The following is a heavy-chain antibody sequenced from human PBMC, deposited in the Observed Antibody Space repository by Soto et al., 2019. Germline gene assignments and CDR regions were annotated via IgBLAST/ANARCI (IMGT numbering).Heavy chain of an antibody. V-gene: IGHV4-30-2*01. CDR2: IYHSGST. J-gene: IGHJ4*02. D-gene: IGHD4-17*01. CDR3: ARARGDYGGNKHRGQVYYFDY. CDR1: GDSISRGGYS. Sequence: SETLSLTCAVSGDSISRGGYSWSWIRQPPGKGLEWIGYIYHSGSTYYNPSLKSRVTISVDRSKNQFSLKLSSVTAADTAVYYCARARGDYGGNKHRGQVYYFDYWGQGTLVTVSS.